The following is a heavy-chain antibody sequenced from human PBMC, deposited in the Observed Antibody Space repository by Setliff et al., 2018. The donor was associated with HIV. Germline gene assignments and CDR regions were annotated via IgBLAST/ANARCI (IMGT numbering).Heavy chain of an antibody. J-gene: IGHJ4*02. V-gene: IGHV4-38-2*02. CDR2: MYHTGST. CDR3: ARQPLYNDYDWRSYYFDY. CDR1: GYSISSGCY. D-gene: IGHD5-12*01. Sequence: SETLSLTCTVSGYSISSGCYWGWIRHPPGKGLEWIGSMYHTGSTYYSPSLNSRFTISVDTSKNQFSLKLRSVTAADTAVYYCARQPLYNDYDWRSYYFDYWGQGSLVTVSS.